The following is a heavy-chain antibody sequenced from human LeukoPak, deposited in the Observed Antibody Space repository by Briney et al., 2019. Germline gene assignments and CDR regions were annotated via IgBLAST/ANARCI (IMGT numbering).Heavy chain of an antibody. Sequence: ASVKVSCKASGYTFTGYYMHWVRQAPGQGLEWMGWINPNSGGTNYAQKFQGRVTMTRDTSISTAYMEPSRLRSDDTAVYYCARDAYDFWSGYYFPNYYYYGMDVWGQGTTVTVSS. V-gene: IGHV1-2*02. CDR1: GYTFTGYY. CDR3: ARDAYDFWSGYYFPNYYYYGMDV. J-gene: IGHJ6*02. D-gene: IGHD3-3*01. CDR2: INPNSGGT.